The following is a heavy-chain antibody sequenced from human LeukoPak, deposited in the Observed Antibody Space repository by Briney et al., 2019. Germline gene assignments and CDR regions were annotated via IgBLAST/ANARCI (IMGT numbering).Heavy chain of an antibody. CDR2: IYTNGST. CDR3: ARTADYGDYYYYMDV. CDR1: GVSISSSNSY. D-gene: IGHD4-17*01. Sequence: PSETLSLTCTVSGVSISSSNSYWGWIRQPAGKVLEWIGRIYTNGSTNYNPSLKSRVTISVDTSKNQFSLKLSSVTAADTAVYYCARTADYGDYYYYMDVWGKGTTVTISS. V-gene: IGHV4-61*02. J-gene: IGHJ6*03.